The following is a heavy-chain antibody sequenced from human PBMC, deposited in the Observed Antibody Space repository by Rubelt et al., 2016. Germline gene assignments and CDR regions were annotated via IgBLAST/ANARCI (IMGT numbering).Heavy chain of an antibody. CDR2: ISADNGNT. V-gene: IGHV1-18*01. CDR1: GYTFTSYG. Sequence: QVQLVQSGAEVKKPGASVKVSCKASGYTFTSYGISWVRQAPGQGLEWMGGISADNGNTNYAQKLQGRVTMTTDTTTSTAYMELRSLRADDTAVYYCARVISGVEYSSSWHFDYWGQGTLVTVSS. CDR3: ARVISGVEYSSSWHFDY. D-gene: IGHD6-13*01. J-gene: IGHJ4*02.